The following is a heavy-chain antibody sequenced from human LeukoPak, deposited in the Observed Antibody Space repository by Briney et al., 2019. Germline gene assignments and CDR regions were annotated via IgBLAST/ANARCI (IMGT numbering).Heavy chain of an antibody. CDR2: IIPIFGTA. Sequence: ASVKVSCKASGGTFSSYAISWVRQAPGQGLEWMGGIIPIFGTANYAQKFQGSVTITADESTSTAYMELSSLRSEDTAVYYCARDGVCSSTSCRPAEFDYWGQGTLVTVSS. J-gene: IGHJ4*02. D-gene: IGHD2-2*01. CDR1: GGTFSSYA. V-gene: IGHV1-69*13. CDR3: ARDGVCSSTSCRPAEFDY.